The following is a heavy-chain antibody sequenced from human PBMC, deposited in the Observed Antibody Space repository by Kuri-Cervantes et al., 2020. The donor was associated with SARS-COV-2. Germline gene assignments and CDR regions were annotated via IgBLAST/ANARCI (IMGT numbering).Heavy chain of an antibody. V-gene: IGHV1-46*01. D-gene: IGHD6-6*01. CDR2: IDPIYGST. CDR1: GYTLTSNF. J-gene: IGHJ6*03. CDR3: ARGARPSSIAARWWRVYYMDV. Sequence: ASVKVSCKASGYTLTSNFMHWVRQATGQGLEWMGVIDPIYGSTTSAQKFQGRVTMTRDRSTSTVYMELSSLRSEDTAVYYCARGARPSSIAARWWRVYYMDVWGKGTTVTVSS.